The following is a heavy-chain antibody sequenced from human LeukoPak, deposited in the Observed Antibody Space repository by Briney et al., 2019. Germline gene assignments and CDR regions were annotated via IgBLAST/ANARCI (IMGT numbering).Heavy chain of an antibody. CDR2: VNPNNGVT. Sequence: ASVRVSCKASEDTFTGYYIHWVRQAPGQGLEWMGWVNPNNGVTEYAQEFQGRVTMTRDTSLSTANMELSRMRSDDTAVYYCATDHCTRTNCYEDYYHGMDVWGQGTTVTVSS. D-gene: IGHD2-2*01. CDR1: EDTFTGYY. CDR3: ATDHCTRTNCYEDYYHGMDV. J-gene: IGHJ6*02. V-gene: IGHV1-2*02.